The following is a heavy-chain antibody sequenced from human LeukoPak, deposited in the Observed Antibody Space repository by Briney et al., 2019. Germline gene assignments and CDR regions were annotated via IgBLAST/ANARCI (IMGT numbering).Heavy chain of an antibody. D-gene: IGHD2-2*01. J-gene: IGHJ5*02. CDR2: IYYSGSN. V-gene: IGHV4-39*01. Sequence: PSETLSLTCTVSGGSISSSSYYWGWIRQPPGKGLEGIGSIYYSGSNYYNPSLKSRVTISVDTSKNQLSLKLSSVTAADTAVYYCARHHGRFIVVVPAALHFRRNWFDPWGQGTLVTVSS. CDR3: ARHHGRFIVVVPAALHFRRNWFDP. CDR1: GGSISSSSYY.